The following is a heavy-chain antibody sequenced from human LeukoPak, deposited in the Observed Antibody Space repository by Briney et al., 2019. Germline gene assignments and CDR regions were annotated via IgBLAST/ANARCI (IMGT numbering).Heavy chain of an antibody. CDR3: ARVWSRSSTYYVDY. V-gene: IGHV1-2*02. D-gene: IGHD6-6*01. CDR1: GYTFTGYY. CDR2: INPNSGST. J-gene: IGHJ4*02. Sequence: GASVKVSCKASGYTFTGYYMHWVRQAPGQGLEWMGWINPNSGSTNYAQKFQGRVTMTRDTSISTAYMELSRLRSDDTAVYYCARVWSRSSTYYVDYWGQGTLVTVSS.